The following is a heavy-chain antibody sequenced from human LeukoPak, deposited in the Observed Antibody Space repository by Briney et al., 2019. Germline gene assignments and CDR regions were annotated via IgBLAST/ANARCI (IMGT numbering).Heavy chain of an antibody. CDR2: IRAYNGNT. CDR1: GYTFTSYG. Sequence: ASAKVSCKASGYTFTSYGISWVRQAPRQGLEWMAYIRAYNGNTNYAQKLQGRVTLTTDTSTSTAYMEVRSLRSEDTAVYYCARIVFNWFDPWGQGTVVTVSS. CDR3: ARIVFNWFDP. V-gene: IGHV1-18*01. J-gene: IGHJ5*02. D-gene: IGHD2-15*01.